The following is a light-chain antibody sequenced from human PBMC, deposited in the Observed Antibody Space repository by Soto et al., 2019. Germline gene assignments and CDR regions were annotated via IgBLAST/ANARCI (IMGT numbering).Light chain of an antibody. CDR2: AAS. V-gene: IGKV1-39*01. Sequence: DIQMTQSPSSLSASVGDRVTITCRASQSIASFVNWFQQKPGEAPNLLIYAASTLQSGVPSRFSGSGSGTDFTLTISSLQPEDFAIYHCQQSYSLQYTFGPGTKLEIK. CDR1: QSIASF. J-gene: IGKJ2*01. CDR3: QQSYSLQYT.